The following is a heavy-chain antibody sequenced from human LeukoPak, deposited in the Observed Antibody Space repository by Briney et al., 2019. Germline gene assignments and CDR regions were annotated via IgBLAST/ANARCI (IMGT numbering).Heavy chain of an antibody. Sequence: PGGSLRLSCAASGFIFNNYGLIWVRQAPGKGLEWVSAISNDGGGTQYADFVEGRFTISRDNSKNTLFLQMSSLRAEDTALYYCAKGSSAYFADLLGQGTLVTVSS. CDR2: ISNDGGGT. CDR1: GFIFNNYG. CDR3: AKGSSAYFADL. D-gene: IGHD3-22*01. J-gene: IGHJ5*02. V-gene: IGHV3-23*01.